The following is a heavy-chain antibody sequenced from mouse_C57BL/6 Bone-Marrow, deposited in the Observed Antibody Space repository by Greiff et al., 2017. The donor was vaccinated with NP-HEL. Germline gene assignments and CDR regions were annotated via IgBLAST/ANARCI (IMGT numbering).Heavy chain of an antibody. CDR3: ASHYYGNCEEFYYYAMDY. Sequence: EVQLLESGGGLVQPGGSLKLSCAASGFDFSRYWMSWVRRAPGKGLEWIGEINPDSSTINYAPSLKDKFIISRYNAKNTLYLQMSNVRSEDTALYYCASHYYGNCEEFYYYAMDYWGQGTSVTVSS. CDR1: GFDFSRYW. V-gene: IGHV4-1*01. CDR2: INPDSSTI. J-gene: IGHJ4*01. D-gene: IGHD2-1*01.